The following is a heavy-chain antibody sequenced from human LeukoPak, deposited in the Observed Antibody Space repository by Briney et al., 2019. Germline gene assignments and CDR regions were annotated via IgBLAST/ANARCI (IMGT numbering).Heavy chain of an antibody. CDR3: AREVRGYYYDSSGP. Sequence: GGSLRLSCAASGFSFSSNSMNWVRQAPGKGLEWVSYISGSSSTIYYADSVKGRFTISRDNAKNSLYLQMNSLRAEDTAVYYCAREVRGYYYDSSGPWGQGTLVTVSS. J-gene: IGHJ5*02. D-gene: IGHD3-22*01. CDR2: ISGSSSTI. CDR1: GFSFSSNS. V-gene: IGHV3-48*04.